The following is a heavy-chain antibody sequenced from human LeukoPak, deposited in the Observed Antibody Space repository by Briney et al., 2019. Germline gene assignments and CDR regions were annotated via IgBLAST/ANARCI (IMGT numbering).Heavy chain of an antibody. V-gene: IGHV3-23*01. J-gene: IGHJ4*02. Sequence: GGSLRLSCAASGFTFSSYAMSWVRQAPGKGLEWVSAISGSGGSTYYADSVKGLFTISRDNSKNTLYLQMNSLRAEDTAVYYCAKSNYDSSGYYYNPPPISFDYGGQGTLVTVSS. CDR2: ISGSGGST. CDR1: GFTFSSYA. D-gene: IGHD3-22*01. CDR3: AKSNYDSSGYYYNPPPISFDY.